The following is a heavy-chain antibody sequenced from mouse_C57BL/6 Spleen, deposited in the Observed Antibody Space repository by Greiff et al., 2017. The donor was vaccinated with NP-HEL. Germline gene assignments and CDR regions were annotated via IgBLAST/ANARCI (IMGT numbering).Heavy chain of an antibody. V-gene: IGHV6-6*01. Sequence: EVKLVESGGGLVQPGGSMKLSCAASGFTFSDAWMDWVRQSPEKGLEWVAEIRNKANNHATYYAESVKGRFTISRDDSKSSVYLQMNSLRAEDTGIYYCTRATVVPHWYFDVWGTGTTVTVSS. CDR1: GFTFSDAW. CDR2: IRNKANNHAT. CDR3: TRATVVPHWYFDV. D-gene: IGHD1-1*01. J-gene: IGHJ1*03.